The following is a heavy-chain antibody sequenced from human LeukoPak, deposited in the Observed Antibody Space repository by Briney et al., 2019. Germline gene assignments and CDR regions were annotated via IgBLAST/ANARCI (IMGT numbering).Heavy chain of an antibody. CDR1: GYVFITYH. D-gene: IGHD1-7*01. Sequence: ASVKVSCKASGYVFITYHIHWVRQAPGQGLELVGWINPNTGGANHVQKFQGRVTMTRDTSIATAYMELSGLRSDDTALYFCATFTGTTAYWGQGTLVTVSS. CDR2: INPNTGGA. J-gene: IGHJ4*02. CDR3: ATFTGTTAY. V-gene: IGHV1-2*02.